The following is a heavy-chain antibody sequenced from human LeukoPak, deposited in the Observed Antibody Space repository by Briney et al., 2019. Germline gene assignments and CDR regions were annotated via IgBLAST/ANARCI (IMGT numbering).Heavy chain of an antibody. CDR1: GFTSINSA. CDR3: TSDPTFYSGRYCFDY. V-gene: IGHV1-58*01. Sequence: ASVKVSCKASGFTSINSAVQWVRQARGQRLEWIGWIVVGSGNTNYAQKFQERVTITRDMSTSTAYMELSSLRSEDTAVYYCTSDPTFYSGRYCFDYWGQGTLVTVSS. J-gene: IGHJ4*02. D-gene: IGHD1-26*01. CDR2: IVVGSGNT.